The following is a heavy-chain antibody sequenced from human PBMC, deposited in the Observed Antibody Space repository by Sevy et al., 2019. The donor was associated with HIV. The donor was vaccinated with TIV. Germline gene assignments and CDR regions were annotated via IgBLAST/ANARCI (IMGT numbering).Heavy chain of an antibody. CDR1: GFTFSSYS. D-gene: IGHD3-3*01. CDR2: ISSSSSYI. Sequence: GGSLRLSCAASGFTFSSYSMNWVRQAPGKGLEWVSSISSSSSYIYYADSVKGRFTISRDNAKNSLYLQMNSLRAEDTAVYYSARDLRSITIFGVPSCQFDSWGQGTLVTVSS. V-gene: IGHV3-21*01. CDR3: ARDLRSITIFGVPSCQFDS. J-gene: IGHJ5*01.